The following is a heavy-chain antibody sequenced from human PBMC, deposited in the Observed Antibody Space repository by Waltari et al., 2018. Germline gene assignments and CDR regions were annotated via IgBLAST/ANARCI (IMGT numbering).Heavy chain of an antibody. Sequence: EVYLVESGGDLAQPGGSLRLSCEASGFSFSDYVMHWIRRRPGKGREWVVRIRHNWCVTTYGDSVRGRFIVSRDNARNTFYLQMNSLGVDDTAVYYCARDRDLTIFDYWGQGIRVTVSS. CDR2: IRHNWCVT. D-gene: IGHD2-21*02. CDR3: ARDRDLTIFDY. J-gene: IGHJ4*02. CDR1: GFSFSDYV. V-gene: IGHV3-74*03.